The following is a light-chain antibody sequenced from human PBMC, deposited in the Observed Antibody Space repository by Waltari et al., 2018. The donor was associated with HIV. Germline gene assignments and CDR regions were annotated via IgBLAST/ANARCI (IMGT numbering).Light chain of an antibody. J-gene: IGKJ2*01. V-gene: IGKV4-1*01. Sequence: IVMTQSPESLAVSLGERATINCKSSQTIFYKSNNKNYLAWYQQKPEQSPKLLISWASNREFGVPDRFSGSGSGTDFTLTISSLQAEDVAVYYCQQFYRTPYTFGQGTRLEFK. CDR3: QQFYRTPYT. CDR1: QTIFYKSNNKNY. CDR2: WAS.